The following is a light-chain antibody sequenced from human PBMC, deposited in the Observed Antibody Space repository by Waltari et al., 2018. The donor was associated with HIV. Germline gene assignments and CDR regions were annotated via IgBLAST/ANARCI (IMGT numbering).Light chain of an antibody. Sequence: QSVLTQPPSASGTPGQRVTISCSGSSSNIGSNTVNWYQQLPGTAPKLLIYSNNQRPSGVPARFSGSKSGTSASRAISGLQSEDEADYYCAAWDDSLNGSVFGGGTKLTVL. J-gene: IGLJ2*01. CDR1: SSNIGSNT. CDR2: SNN. V-gene: IGLV1-44*01. CDR3: AAWDDSLNGSV.